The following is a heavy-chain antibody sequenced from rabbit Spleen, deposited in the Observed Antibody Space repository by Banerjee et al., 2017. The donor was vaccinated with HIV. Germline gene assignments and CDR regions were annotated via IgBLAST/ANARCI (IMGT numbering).Heavy chain of an antibody. J-gene: IGHJ4*01. CDR3: ARDLGYDDDSEKGYFNL. CDR1: EFSFSYSYW. V-gene: IGHV1S45*01. Sequence: QEQLEESGGDLVKPEGSLTLTCTASEFSFSYSYWICWVRQAPGKGLQWIACINVYTGKPVYATWAKGRFTISKTSSTTVTLQMTSLTVADTATYFCARDLGYDDDSEKGYFNLWGPGTLVTVS. CDR2: INVYTGKP. D-gene: IGHD2-1*01.